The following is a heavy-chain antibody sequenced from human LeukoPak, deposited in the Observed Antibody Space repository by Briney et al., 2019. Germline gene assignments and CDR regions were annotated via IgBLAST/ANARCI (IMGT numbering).Heavy chain of an antibody. CDR1: GGTFSCYA. CDR2: IIPIFGTA. J-gene: IGHJ4*02. V-gene: IGHV1-69*13. Sequence: ASVKVSCKASGGTFSCYAISWVRQAPGPGLEWMGGIIPIFGTANYAQKFQGRVTITADESTSTAYMELSSLRSEDTAVYYCARARTNYYDMSYWGQGTLVTVSS. D-gene: IGHD3-22*01. CDR3: ARARTNYYDMSY.